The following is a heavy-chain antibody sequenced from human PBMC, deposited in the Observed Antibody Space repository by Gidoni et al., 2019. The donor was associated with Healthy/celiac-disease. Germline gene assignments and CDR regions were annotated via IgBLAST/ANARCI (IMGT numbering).Heavy chain of an antibody. V-gene: IGHV1-69*04. Sequence: QVQLVQSGAEVKKPGSSVKVSCKASGGTFSSYAISWVRQAPGQGLAWMGRIIPILGIANYAQKFQGRVTITADKSTSTAYMELSSLRSEDTAVYYCARDYDAGNWFDPWGQGTLVTVSS. CDR1: GGTFSSYA. CDR2: IIPILGIA. CDR3: ARDYDAGNWFDP. J-gene: IGHJ5*02. D-gene: IGHD3-3*01.